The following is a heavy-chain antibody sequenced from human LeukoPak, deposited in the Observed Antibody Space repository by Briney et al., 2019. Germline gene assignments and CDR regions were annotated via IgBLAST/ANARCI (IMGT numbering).Heavy chain of an antibody. CDR3: ATDQEDSGSYSGFDY. CDR1: GYTLTELS. Sequence: GASVKVSCKVSGYTLTELSMHWVRQAPGKGLEWMGGFDPEDGETIYAQKFQGRVTMTEDTSTDTAYMELSSRRSEDTAVYYCATDQEDSGSYSGFDYWGQGTLVTVSS. V-gene: IGHV1-24*01. CDR2: FDPEDGET. J-gene: IGHJ4*02. D-gene: IGHD1-26*01.